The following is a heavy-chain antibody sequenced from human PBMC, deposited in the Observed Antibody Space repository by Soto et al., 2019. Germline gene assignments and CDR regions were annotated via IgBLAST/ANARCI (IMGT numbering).Heavy chain of an antibody. V-gene: IGHV4-59*01. J-gene: IGHJ6*02. CDR3: ARGLHCSSTSCYAYRDYYYYGMDV. CDR1: GGSISSYY. D-gene: IGHD2-2*01. Sequence: SETLSLTCTVSGGSISSYYWSWIRQPPGKGLEWIGYIYYSGSTNYNPSLKSRVTISVDTSKNQFSLKLSSVTAADTAVYYCARGLHCSSTSCYAYRDYYYYGMDVWGQGTTVTVSS. CDR2: IYYSGST.